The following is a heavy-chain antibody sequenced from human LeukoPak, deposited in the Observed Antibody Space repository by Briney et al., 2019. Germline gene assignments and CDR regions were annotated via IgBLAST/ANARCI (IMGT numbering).Heavy chain of an antibody. J-gene: IGHJ5*02. D-gene: IGHD2-2*01. V-gene: IGHV1-69*02. Sequence: ASVKVSCKASGGTFSSYTISWVRQAPGQGLEWMGRIVPILGIASYAQKFQGRVTITAGKSTSTAYMELSSLRSEDTAVYYCASVYCSSTSCLNWFDPWGQGTLVTVSS. CDR1: GGTFSSYT. CDR3: ASVYCSSTSCLNWFDP. CDR2: IVPILGIA.